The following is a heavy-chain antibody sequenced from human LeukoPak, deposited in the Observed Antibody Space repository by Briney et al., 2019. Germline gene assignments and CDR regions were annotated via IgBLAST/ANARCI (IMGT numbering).Heavy chain of an antibody. CDR3: ARGVAGSYYYYMDV. Sequence: PGGSLRLSCAASGFTFSNFGMSWVRQAPGKGLEWVSVISGSGGSTYYADSVKGRFTISRDNSKNTLYLQMNSLRADDTAVYYCARGVAGSYYYYMDVWGKGTAVTVSS. D-gene: IGHD6-19*01. CDR2: ISGSGGST. V-gene: IGHV3-23*01. CDR1: GFTFSNFG. J-gene: IGHJ6*03.